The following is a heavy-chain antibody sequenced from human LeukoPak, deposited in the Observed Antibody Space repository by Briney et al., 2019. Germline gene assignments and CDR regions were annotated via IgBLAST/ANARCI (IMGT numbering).Heavy chain of an antibody. Sequence: GGSLRLSYAASGFTFSSYSMNWVRQAPGKGLEWVAGISSDASAEYYAASVKGRFTVSKDNSGNTLHLQMSSLRAEDTAVYYCTRDSLGYSSSWYGAFDIWGQGTLVTVSS. CDR3: TRDSLGYSSSWYGAFDI. CDR1: GFTFSSYS. J-gene: IGHJ3*02. CDR2: ISSDASAE. V-gene: IGHV3-30*03. D-gene: IGHD6-13*01.